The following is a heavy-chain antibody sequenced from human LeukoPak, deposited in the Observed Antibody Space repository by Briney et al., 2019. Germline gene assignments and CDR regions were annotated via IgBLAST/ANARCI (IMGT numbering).Heavy chain of an antibody. CDR2: IYDSGST. CDR3: ARSVASCFDY. CDR1: GYSISSGYN. V-gene: IGHV4-38-2*01. D-gene: IGHD2-2*01. J-gene: IGHJ4*02. Sequence: SETLTLTCAVSGYSISSGYNWGWIRPPPGNGLEWIGGIYDSGSTYYNPALKSGVTISVDTSKKHFSLRLSSVTAADTAVYYCARSVASCFDYWGQGTLVTVSS.